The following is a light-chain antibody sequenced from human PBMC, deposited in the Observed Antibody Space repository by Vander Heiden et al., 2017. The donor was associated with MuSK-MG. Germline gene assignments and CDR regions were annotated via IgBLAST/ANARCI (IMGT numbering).Light chain of an antibody. Sequence: VTTPITGTSSNSGAGDDRHWYQQHQGTATALILYGNSDRPSGVPDRFSGSESGTSATVAITGLQAEDEADYYCQSYDSSRSGSVFGGGTKLTVL. CDR3: QSYDSSRSGSV. CDR2: GNS. V-gene: IGLV1-40*01. J-gene: IGLJ2*01. CDR1: SSNSGAGDD.